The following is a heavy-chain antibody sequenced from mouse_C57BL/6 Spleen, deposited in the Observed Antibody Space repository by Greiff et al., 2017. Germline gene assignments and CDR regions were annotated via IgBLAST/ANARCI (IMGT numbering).Heavy chain of an antibody. J-gene: IGHJ2*01. D-gene: IGHD2-4*01. Sequence: QVQLQQSGPELVKPGASVKISCKASGYAFSSSWMNWVKQRPGKGLEWIGRIYPGDGDTNYNGKFKGKATLTADKSSSTAYMQLSSLTSEDSAVYFCARDDYDGRDSFFDYWGQGTTLTVAS. CDR2: IYPGDGDT. V-gene: IGHV1-82*01. CDR1: GYAFSSSW. CDR3: ARDDYDGRDSFFDY.